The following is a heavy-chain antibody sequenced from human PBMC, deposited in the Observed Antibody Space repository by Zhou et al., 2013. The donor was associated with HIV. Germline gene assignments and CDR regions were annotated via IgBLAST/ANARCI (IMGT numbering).Heavy chain of an antibody. CDR1: GGSFKRNS. CDR2: IIPIFGTT. V-gene: IGHV1-69*05. J-gene: IGHJ4*02. D-gene: IGHD6-13*01. CDR3: SREYYSWYLDS. Sequence: QVHLVQSGAEVKKPGSSLKVSCQASGGSFKRNSISWLRQAPGQGLEWMGRIIPIFGTTKYAQKFQGRVTITTDESTSTSYMELSSLRSEDTAVYYCSREYYSWYLDSWGQGTLVTVSS.